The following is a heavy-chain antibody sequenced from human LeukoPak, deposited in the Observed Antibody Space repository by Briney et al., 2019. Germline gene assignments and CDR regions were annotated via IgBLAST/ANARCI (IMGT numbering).Heavy chain of an antibody. CDR1: GFTFTDTY. Sequence: GGSLRLSCAVSGFTFTDTYMTWIRQAPGKGLESLSYISPSGTDISYADSVKGRFTISRDNAKNSLYLQMNSLRAEDTALYYCAKDIGSGRPNYYYMDVWGKGTTVTIS. V-gene: IGHV3-11*01. CDR3: AKDIGSGRPNYYYMDV. D-gene: IGHD3-10*01. J-gene: IGHJ6*03. CDR2: ISPSGTDI.